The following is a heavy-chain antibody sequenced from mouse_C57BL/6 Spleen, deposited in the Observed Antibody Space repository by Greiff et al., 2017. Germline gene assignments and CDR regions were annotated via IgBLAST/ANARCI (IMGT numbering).Heavy chain of an antibody. Sequence: EVQLQESGGGLVQPGGSMKLSCAASGFTFSDAWMDWVRQSPEKGLEWVAEIRNKANNHATYYAESVKGRFTISRDDSKSSVYLQMNSLRAEDTGIYYCTRPSMITTRAMDYWGQGTSVTVSS. CDR1: GFTFSDAW. CDR3: TRPSMITTRAMDY. V-gene: IGHV6-6*01. CDR2: IRNKANNHAT. D-gene: IGHD2-4*01. J-gene: IGHJ4*01.